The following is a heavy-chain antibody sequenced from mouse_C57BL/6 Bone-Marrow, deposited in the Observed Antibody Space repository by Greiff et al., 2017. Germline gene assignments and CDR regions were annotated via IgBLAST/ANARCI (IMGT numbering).Heavy chain of an antibody. V-gene: IGHV1-64*01. CDR2: IHPNSGST. CDR1: GYTFTSYW. D-gene: IGHD2-4*01. Sequence: QVQLKEPGAELVKPGASVKLSCKASGYTFTSYWMHWVKQRPGQGLEWIGMIHPNSGSTNYNEKFKSKATLTVDKSSSTAYMQLSSLTSEDSAVYYCARPTMITTPWFAYWGQGTLVTVSA. J-gene: IGHJ3*01. CDR3: ARPTMITTPWFAY.